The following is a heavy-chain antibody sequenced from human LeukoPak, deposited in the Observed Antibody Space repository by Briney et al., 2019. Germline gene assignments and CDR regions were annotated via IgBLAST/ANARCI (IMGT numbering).Heavy chain of an antibody. CDR3: ARDEGYSYGVGFDY. CDR1: GYTFTSYY. V-gene: IGHV1-69*13. Sequence: ASVQVSCKASGYTFTSYYMHWVRQAPGQGLEWMGGIIPIFGTANYAQKFQGRVTITADESTSTAYMELSSLRSEDTAVYYCARDEGYSYGVGFDYWGQGTLVTVSS. D-gene: IGHD5-18*01. J-gene: IGHJ4*02. CDR2: IIPIFGTA.